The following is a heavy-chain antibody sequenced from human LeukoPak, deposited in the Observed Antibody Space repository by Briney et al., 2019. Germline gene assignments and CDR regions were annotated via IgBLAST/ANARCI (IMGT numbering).Heavy chain of an antibody. V-gene: IGHV3-30*04. D-gene: IGHD2/OR15-2a*01. CDR1: GFTFSNFA. CDR3: ARNRFLDY. Sequence: GRSLRLCCAASGFTFSNFAMHWVRQAPGKGLEWVAFTSNDESNKNYADSVKGRFTISRDNSKNTLYLQMNSLRDEDTAVYYCARNRFLDYCGQGTLVTVSS. J-gene: IGHJ4*02. CDR2: TSNDESNK.